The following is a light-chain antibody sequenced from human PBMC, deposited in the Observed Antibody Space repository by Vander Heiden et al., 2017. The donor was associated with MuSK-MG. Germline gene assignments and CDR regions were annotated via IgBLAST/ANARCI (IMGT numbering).Light chain of an antibody. Sequence: VLSHPPPASQSPRHRVTSSCSGSSSNLGSNPVNWYQQHPGTAPKLLIYSNNQRSSGVPDRFSGSKSGTSASLAISGLQSEDEADYYCATWGGGLSVVFGGGTKLTVL. CDR1: SSNLGSNP. V-gene: IGLV1-44*01. CDR2: SNN. CDR3: ATWGGGLSVV. J-gene: IGLJ2*01.